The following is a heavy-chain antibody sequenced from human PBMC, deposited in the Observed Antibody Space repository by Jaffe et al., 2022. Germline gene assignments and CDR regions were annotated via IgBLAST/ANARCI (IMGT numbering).Heavy chain of an antibody. CDR1: GYSISSGYY. Sequence: QVQLQESGPGLVKPSETLSLTCAVSGYSISSGYYWGWIRQPPGKGLEWIGSIYHSGSTYYNPSLKSRVTISVDTSKNQFSLKLSSVTAADTAVYYCARTRRGRHYYYYYYMDVWGKGTTVTVSS. J-gene: IGHJ6*03. CDR2: IYHSGST. CDR3: ARTRRGRHYYYYYYMDV. V-gene: IGHV4-38-2*01.